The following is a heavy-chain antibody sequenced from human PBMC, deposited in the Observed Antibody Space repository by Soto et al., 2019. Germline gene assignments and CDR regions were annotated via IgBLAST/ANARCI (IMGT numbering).Heavy chain of an antibody. CDR2: ISWNSGSI. J-gene: IGHJ4*02. CDR1: GFTFDDYA. Sequence: GGSLRLSCAASGFTFDDYAMHWVRQAPGKGLEWVSGISWNSGSIGYADSVKGRFTISRDNAKNSLYLQMNSLRAEDTALYYCAKDRGYGFNYFDYWGQGTLVTVSS. V-gene: IGHV3-9*01. CDR3: AKDRGYGFNYFDY. D-gene: IGHD5-18*01.